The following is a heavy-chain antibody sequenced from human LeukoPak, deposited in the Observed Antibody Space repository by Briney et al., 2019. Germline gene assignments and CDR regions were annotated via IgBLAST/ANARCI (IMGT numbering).Heavy chain of an antibody. CDR1: GFTFNRFY. J-gene: IGHJ4*02. CDR3: ARGRSSGWYRGRYFDY. V-gene: IGHV3-64D*06. Sequence: GGSLRLSCSASGFTFNRFYLHWVRQAPGKGLEFVSHISSNGATTYYADSVKGRFTISRDNSKNTLYLQMSSLRADDTAVYYCARGRSSGWYRGRYFDYWGQGTLVTVSS. CDR2: ISSNGATT. D-gene: IGHD6-19*01.